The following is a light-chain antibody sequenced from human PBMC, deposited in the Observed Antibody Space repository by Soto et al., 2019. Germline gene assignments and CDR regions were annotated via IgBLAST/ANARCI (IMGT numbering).Light chain of an antibody. V-gene: IGKV3-20*01. CDR3: QQFGTSPPST. CDR2: GAS. J-gene: IGKJ5*01. CDR1: QSVSSIY. Sequence: ESVLTESPGRRSLSPGERATLSCRASQSVSSIYFAWYQQKPGQAPRLLIYGASSRATGIPDRFSGSGSGTDFTLTISRLEPEDFAVYYCQQFGTSPPSTFGQGTRLESK.